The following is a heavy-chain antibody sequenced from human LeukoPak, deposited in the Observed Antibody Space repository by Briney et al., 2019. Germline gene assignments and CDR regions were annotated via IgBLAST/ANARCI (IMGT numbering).Heavy chain of an antibody. CDR1: GGSISSSSYY. J-gene: IGHJ6*03. CDR2: IYYSGST. CDR3: ERGVDVLRYFDWPTNYYMDV. V-gene: IGHV4-39*07. Sequence: SETLSLTCTVSGGSISSSSYYWGWIRQPPGKGLEWIGSIYYSGSTYYNPSLKSRVTISVDTSKNQFSLKLSSVTAADAAVYYCERGVDVLRYFDWPTNYYMDVWGKGTTVTVSS. D-gene: IGHD3-9*01.